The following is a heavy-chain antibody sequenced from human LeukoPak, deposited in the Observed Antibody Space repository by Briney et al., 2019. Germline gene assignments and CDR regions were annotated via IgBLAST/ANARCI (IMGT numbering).Heavy chain of an antibody. Sequence: GGSLELSCAASGFPFSSYAMSWVRPAPGKGLGWVSAISGSGGSTYYADSVKGRFTISRDNSKNTLYLQMNSLRAEDTAVYYCAKDLRLYLFDYWGQGTLVTVSS. CDR1: GFPFSSYA. V-gene: IGHV3-23*01. CDR2: ISGSGGST. CDR3: AKDLRLYLFDY. J-gene: IGHJ4*02.